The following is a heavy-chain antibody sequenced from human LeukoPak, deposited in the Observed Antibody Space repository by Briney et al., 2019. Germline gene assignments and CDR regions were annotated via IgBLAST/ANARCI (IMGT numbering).Heavy chain of an antibody. Sequence: SGGSLRLSCAASGFTFSSYAMSWVRQAPGKGLEWVSAISGSGGSTYYADSVKGRFTISRDNSKNTLYLQMNSLRAEDTAVYYCAKGEEYQLLSVYFDYWGQGTLVTVSS. J-gene: IGHJ4*02. D-gene: IGHD2-2*01. V-gene: IGHV3-23*01. CDR1: GFTFSSYA. CDR2: ISGSGGST. CDR3: AKGEEYQLLSVYFDY.